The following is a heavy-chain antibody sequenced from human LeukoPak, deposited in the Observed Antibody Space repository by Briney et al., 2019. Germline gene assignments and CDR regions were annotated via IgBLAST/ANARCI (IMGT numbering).Heavy chain of an antibody. CDR3: AREGEYYYDSSGPDAFDI. J-gene: IGHJ3*02. CDR1: GGSISGYY. V-gene: IGHV4-59*12. Sequence: SETLSLTCAVSGGSISGYYWSWIRQPPGKGLEWIGYVYYSGNTKYNPSLKSRVTMSVDTSKNQFSLRLSSVTARDTAVYYCAREGEYYYDSSGPDAFDIWGQGTMVTVSS. D-gene: IGHD3-22*01. CDR2: VYYSGNT.